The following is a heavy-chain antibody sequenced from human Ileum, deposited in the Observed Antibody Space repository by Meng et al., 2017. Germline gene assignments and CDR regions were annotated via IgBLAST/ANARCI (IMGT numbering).Heavy chain of an antibody. Sequence: EVQLLESGGGFVQPGGSLRLSCTASGFTFSSYGMSWVRQAPGKGLEWVSGLSGNSNTYYAESVMGRFAISRDNSKNTLYLQMNSLKAEDTAVYYCARGIGTHGRYYSDYWGQGTLVPSPQ. CDR3: ARGIGTHGRYYSDY. D-gene: IGHD3-9*01. V-gene: IGHV3-23*03. CDR1: GFTFSSYG. CDR2: LSGNSNT. J-gene: IGHJ4*02.